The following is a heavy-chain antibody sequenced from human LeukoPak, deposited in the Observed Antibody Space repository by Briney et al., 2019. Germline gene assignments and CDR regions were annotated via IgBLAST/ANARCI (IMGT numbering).Heavy chain of an antibody. CDR3: ARHKYCTNGVCYAGFDY. CDR1: GGTFSSYA. D-gene: IGHD2-8*01. CDR2: IIPIFGTA. Sequence: SVKVSCKASGGTFSSYAISWVRQAPGQGLEWMGGIIPIFGTANYAQKFQGRATITADESTSTAYMELSSLRSEDTAVYYCARHKYCTNGVCYAGFDYWGQGTLVTVSS. V-gene: IGHV1-69*13. J-gene: IGHJ4*02.